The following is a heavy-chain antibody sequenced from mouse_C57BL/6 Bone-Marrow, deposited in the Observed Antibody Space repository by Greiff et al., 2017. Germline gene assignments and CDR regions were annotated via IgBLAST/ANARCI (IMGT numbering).Heavy chain of an antibody. D-gene: IGHD1-1*01. J-gene: IGHJ4*01. CDR1: GFTFSSYA. CDR2: ISSGGDYI. V-gene: IGHV5-9-1*02. CDR3: TRVYYGSSYYAMDY. Sequence: EVKVEESGEGLVKPGGSLKLSCAASGFTFSSYAMSWVRQTPEKRLEWVAYISSGGDYIYYADTVKGRFTISRDNARNTLYLQMSSLKSEDTAMYYCTRVYYGSSYYAMDYWGQGTSVTVSS.